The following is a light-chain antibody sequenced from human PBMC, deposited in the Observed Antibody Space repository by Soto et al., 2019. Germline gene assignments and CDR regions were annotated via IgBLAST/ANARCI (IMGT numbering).Light chain of an antibody. Sequence: DIRTCQSASTLSAYDGDRVTIPCRPSQTISSWLAWYQQKPGKAPKLLIYAASTLESGVSSRFSGRGSGTEFTLTISSLQPDDFATYYCQHYNSYSEAFGQGTKV. CDR2: AAS. V-gene: IGKV1-5*01. J-gene: IGKJ1*01. CDR1: QTISSW. CDR3: QHYNSYSEA.